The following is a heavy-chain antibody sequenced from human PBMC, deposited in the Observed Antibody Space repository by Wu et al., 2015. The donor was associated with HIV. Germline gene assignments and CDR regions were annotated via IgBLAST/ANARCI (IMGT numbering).Heavy chain of an antibody. CDR2: MNPRSGNT. V-gene: IGHV1-8*01. J-gene: IGHJ4*02. CDR1: GYTFTSYD. CDR3: ARQRAYTSGWYIFDY. Sequence: QVQLVQSGAEVKKPGASVKVSCKASGYTFTSYDINWVRQATGQGLEWMGWMNPRSGNTGYAQKFQGRVTMTWDTSISTANMELSSLRSEDTAVYYCARQRAYTSGWYIFDYWGQGTLVTVSS. D-gene: IGHD6-19*01.